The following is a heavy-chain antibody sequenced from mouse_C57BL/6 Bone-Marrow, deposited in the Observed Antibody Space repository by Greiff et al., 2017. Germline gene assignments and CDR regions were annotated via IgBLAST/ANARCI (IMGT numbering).Heavy chain of an antibody. J-gene: IGHJ2*01. V-gene: IGHV14-4*01. CDR1: GFNIKDDY. CDR3: TSPGGYLDD. CDR2: IDPANGDT. Sequence: VQLKQSGAELVRPGASVKLSCTASGFNIKDDYMHWVKQRPEQGLEWIGWIDPANGDTEYAPKFQGKATITADTSSNTAYLQLSSLTSEDTAVYYSTSPGGYLDDWGQGTTLTVSS.